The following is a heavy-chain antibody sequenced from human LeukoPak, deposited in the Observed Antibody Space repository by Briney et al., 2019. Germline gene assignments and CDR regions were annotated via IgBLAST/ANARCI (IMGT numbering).Heavy chain of an antibody. Sequence: GASVKVSCKASGYTFTSYDINWVRQAPGQGLEYMGWINSNSGGANYAQKFYGRVTMTRHTSISTVYMELSGLTSDDTAVYYCARDLGGNALDIWGQGTVVTVSS. CDR3: ARDLGGNALDI. CDR1: GYTFTSYD. CDR2: INSNSGGA. V-gene: IGHV1-2*02. D-gene: IGHD3-16*01. J-gene: IGHJ3*02.